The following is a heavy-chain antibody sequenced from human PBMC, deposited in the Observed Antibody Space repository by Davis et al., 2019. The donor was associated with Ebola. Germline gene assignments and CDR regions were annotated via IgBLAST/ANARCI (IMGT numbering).Heavy chain of an antibody. J-gene: IGHJ1*01. CDR1: GFTFSDYA. Sequence: GGSLRLSCVASGFTFSDYAITWVRQAPGKGLEWVSIISRTGGRTYYADSVKGRFTISRDNSKNTVFLEMNSLRVDDTAVYYCARDQQLFFWGQGTLVTVSS. CDR2: ISRTGGRT. CDR3: ARDQQLFF. V-gene: IGHV3-23*01. D-gene: IGHD1-1*01.